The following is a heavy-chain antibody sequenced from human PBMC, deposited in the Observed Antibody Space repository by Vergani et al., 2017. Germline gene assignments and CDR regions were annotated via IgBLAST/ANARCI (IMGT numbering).Heavy chain of an antibody. D-gene: IGHD3-10*01. CDR3: ARKGIYYYGSGSYSWFDP. Sequence: QVQLVQSGAEVKTPGASVKVSCKASGYTFTSYGISWVRQAPGQGLEWMGWISAYNGNTNYAQKLQGRVTMTTDTSTSTAYMELRSLRSNDTAVYYCARKGIYYYGSGSYSWFDPWGQGTLVTVSS. J-gene: IGHJ5*02. CDR2: ISAYNGNT. CDR1: GYTFTSYG. V-gene: IGHV1-18*01.